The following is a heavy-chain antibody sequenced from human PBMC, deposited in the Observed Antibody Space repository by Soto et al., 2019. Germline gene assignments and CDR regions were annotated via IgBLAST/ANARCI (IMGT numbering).Heavy chain of an antibody. CDR3: ARRPYIDEGPMRAFDI. J-gene: IGHJ3*02. CDR2: IYPGDSDT. Sequence: GESLKISCKGSGYSFTSYWIGWVRQMPGKGLEWMGIIYPGDSDTRYSPSFQGQVTISADKSISTAYLQWSSLKASDTAMYYCARRPYIDEGPMRAFDIWGQGTMVTVSS. V-gene: IGHV5-51*01. CDR1: GYSFTSYW. D-gene: IGHD2-15*01.